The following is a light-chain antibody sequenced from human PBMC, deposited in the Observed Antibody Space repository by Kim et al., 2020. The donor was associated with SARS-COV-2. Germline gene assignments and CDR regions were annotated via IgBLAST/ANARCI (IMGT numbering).Light chain of an antibody. V-gene: IGLV1-40*01. Sequence: QSVLTQPPSVSGAPGQRVTISCTRSTCNIGTGYSVHWYQQLPETSPNVFIYNNSNRPPGPPDRFSSSKSGTAASLAITGLQAEDDGEYYCLSYDSSLSAWVFGGGTQLTVL. J-gene: IGLJ3*02. CDR1: TCNIGTGYS. CDR3: LSYDSSLSAWV. CDR2: NNS.